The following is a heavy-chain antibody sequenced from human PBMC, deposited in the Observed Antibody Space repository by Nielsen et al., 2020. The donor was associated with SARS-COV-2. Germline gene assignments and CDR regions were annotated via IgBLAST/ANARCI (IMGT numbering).Heavy chain of an antibody. CDR3: ALALLGYSYGNYYYYGMDV. CDR1: GYTFTGYY. CDR2: INPNSGGT. V-gene: IGHV1-2*06. D-gene: IGHD5-18*01. J-gene: IGHJ6*02. Sequence: ASVKVSCKASGYTFTGYYMHWVRQAPGQGLEWMGRINPNSGGTNYAQKFQGRVTITADESTSTAYMELSSLRSEDTAVYYCALALLGYSYGNYYYYGMDVWGQGTTVTVSS.